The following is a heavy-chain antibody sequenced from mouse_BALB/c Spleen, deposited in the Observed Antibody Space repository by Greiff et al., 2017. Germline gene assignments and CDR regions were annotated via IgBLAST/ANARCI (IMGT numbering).Heavy chain of an antibody. CDR1: GYSITSDYA. CDR3: ARWTMTYAMDY. V-gene: IGHV3-2*02. Sequence: ESGPGLVKPSQSLSLTCTVTGYSITSDYAWNWIRQFPGNKLEWMGYISYSGSTSYNPSLKSRITITRDTSKNQFFLQLNSVTTEDTATYYCARWTMTYAMDYWGQGTSVTVSS. D-gene: IGHD2-4*01. J-gene: IGHJ4*01. CDR2: ISYSGST.